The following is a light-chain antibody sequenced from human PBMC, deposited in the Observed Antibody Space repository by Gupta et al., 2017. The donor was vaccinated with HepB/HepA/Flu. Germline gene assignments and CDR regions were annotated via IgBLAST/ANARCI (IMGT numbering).Light chain of an antibody. Sequence: SVLTQPPSASGTPGQRVTISCSGSSSNIGSNYVYWYQQLPGTAPKPLIYRNNQRPSGVPDRFSGSKSGTSASLAISGLRSEDEADYYCAAWDDSLSVWVFGGGTKLTVL. CDR3: AAWDDSLSVWV. CDR1: SSNIGSNY. V-gene: IGLV1-47*01. J-gene: IGLJ3*02. CDR2: RNN.